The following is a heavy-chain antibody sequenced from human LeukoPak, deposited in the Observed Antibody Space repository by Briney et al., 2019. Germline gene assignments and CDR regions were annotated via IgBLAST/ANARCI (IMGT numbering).Heavy chain of an antibody. Sequence: ASVKVSCKASGYTFTSYDINWVRQATGHGLEWMGWMNPNSGNTGYAQKFQGRVTITRNTSISTAYMELSSLRSEDTAVFYCARASTYCGGDCYQADYWGQGTLVTVSS. CDR3: ARASTYCGGDCYQADY. D-gene: IGHD2-21*01. V-gene: IGHV1-8*03. CDR2: MNPNSGNT. J-gene: IGHJ4*02. CDR1: GYTFTSYD.